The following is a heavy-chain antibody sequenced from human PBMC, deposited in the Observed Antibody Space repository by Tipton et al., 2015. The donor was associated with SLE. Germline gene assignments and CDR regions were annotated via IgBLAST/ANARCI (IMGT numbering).Heavy chain of an antibody. CDR1: GGSVSSGSYY. CDR2: IYYSGST. Sequence: LRLSCTVSGGSVSSGSYYWSWIRQHPGKGLEWIGYIYYSGSTYYNPSLKSRVTISVDTSKNQFSLKLSSVTAADTAVYYCARESSSGWYGLDYWGQGTLVTVSS. V-gene: IGHV4-31*02. CDR3: ARESSSGWYGLDY. D-gene: IGHD6-19*01. J-gene: IGHJ4*02.